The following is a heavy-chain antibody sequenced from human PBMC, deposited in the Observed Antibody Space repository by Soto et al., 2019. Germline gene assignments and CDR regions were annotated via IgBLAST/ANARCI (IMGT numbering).Heavy chain of an antibody. J-gene: IGHJ4*02. D-gene: IGHD2-8*02. CDR3: ARDRITGLFDY. Sequence: SETLSLTCAVYGGSFSGYYWTWIRQPPGTGLEWIGEINHSGSTNYNPSLKSRVTITVDTSKNQFSLKLTSVTAADTAVYYCARDRITGLFDYWGQGALVTVSA. CDR2: INHSGST. CDR1: GGSFSGYY. V-gene: IGHV4-34*01.